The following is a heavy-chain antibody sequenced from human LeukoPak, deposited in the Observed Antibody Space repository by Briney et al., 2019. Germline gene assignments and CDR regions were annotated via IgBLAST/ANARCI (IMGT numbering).Heavy chain of an antibody. Sequence: GGSLRLSCAASGFTFSSYEMNWVRQAPGKGLEWVSYISSSGSTIYYADSVKGRFTISRDNAKNSLYLQMNGLRAEDTAVYYCASIRFLEWLFDYWGQGTLVTVSS. CDR2: ISSSGSTI. J-gene: IGHJ4*02. V-gene: IGHV3-48*03. CDR3: ASIRFLEWLFDY. D-gene: IGHD3-3*01. CDR1: GFTFSSYE.